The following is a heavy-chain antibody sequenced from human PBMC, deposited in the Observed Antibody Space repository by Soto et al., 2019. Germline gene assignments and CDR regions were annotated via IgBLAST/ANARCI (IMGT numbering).Heavy chain of an antibody. CDR2: IYYSGST. Sequence: PSETLSLTCTVSGGSISSYYWSWIRQPPGKGLEWIGYIYYSGSTNYNPPLKSRVTISVDTSKNQFSLKLSSVTAADTAVYYCARETAAAGNDYFDYRGQGTLVPVSS. V-gene: IGHV4-59*01. D-gene: IGHD6-13*01. CDR1: GGSISSYY. CDR3: ARETAAAGNDYFDY. J-gene: IGHJ4*02.